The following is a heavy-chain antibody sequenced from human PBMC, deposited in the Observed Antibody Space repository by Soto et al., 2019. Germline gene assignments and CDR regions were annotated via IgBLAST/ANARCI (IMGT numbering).Heavy chain of an antibody. D-gene: IGHD3-16*01. CDR2: ISDDSSRT. CDR3: VKGGWLDF. J-gene: IGHJ5*01. CDR1: GFSFSTFE. Sequence: EVQLVESGGGLVQPGGSLRLSCAASGFSFSTFEMSWVRQAPGRGLEWVSFISDDSSRTYYGDAVKGRFTISRDNSKYTLYLQMHSLTAEECAGYACVKGGWLDFWGQGALVTVSS. V-gene: IGHV3-23*04.